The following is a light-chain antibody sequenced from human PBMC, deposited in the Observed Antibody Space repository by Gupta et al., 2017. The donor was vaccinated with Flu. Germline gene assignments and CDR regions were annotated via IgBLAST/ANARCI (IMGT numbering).Light chain of an antibody. CDR3: QSYDSSLSGPYV. J-gene: IGLJ1*01. CDR1: SSNIGAGYD. Sequence: QSVLTQPPSVSGAPGQRVTISCTGSSSNIGAGYDVHWYQQLPGTAPKLLIYGNSNRPSGVPDRFSGSKSGTSASLAITXLXAEDEAXYYCQSYDSSLSGPYVFGTGTKVTVL. CDR2: GNS. V-gene: IGLV1-40*01.